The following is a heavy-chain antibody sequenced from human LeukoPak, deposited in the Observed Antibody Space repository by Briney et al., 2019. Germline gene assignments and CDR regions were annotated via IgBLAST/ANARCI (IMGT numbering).Heavy chain of an antibody. V-gene: IGHV1-18*04. J-gene: IGHJ4*02. Sequence: ASVTVSCKASGYTFTSYGISWVRQAPGQGLEGMGWVSAYNGNTNYAQKLQGRVTMTTDTSTSTAYMELRSLRSDDTAVYYCARDGGMIAAGPFDYWGQGTLVTVSS. CDR2: VSAYNGNT. CDR1: GYTFTSYG. D-gene: IGHD6-13*01. CDR3: ARDGGMIAAGPFDY.